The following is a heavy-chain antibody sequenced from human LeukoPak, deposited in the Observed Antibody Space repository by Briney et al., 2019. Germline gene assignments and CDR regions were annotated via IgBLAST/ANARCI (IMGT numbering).Heavy chain of an antibody. D-gene: IGHD3-22*01. Sequence: SETLSLTCTVSGGSISSGGYYWSWIRQHPGKGLEWIGYIYYSGSTYYNPSLKSRVTISVDTSKNQFSLKLSSVTAADTAVYYCARGHFRRITMIVVVITAYYFDYWGQGTLVTVSS. V-gene: IGHV4-31*03. CDR2: IYYSGST. J-gene: IGHJ4*02. CDR3: ARGHFRRITMIVVVITAYYFDY. CDR1: GGSISSGGYY.